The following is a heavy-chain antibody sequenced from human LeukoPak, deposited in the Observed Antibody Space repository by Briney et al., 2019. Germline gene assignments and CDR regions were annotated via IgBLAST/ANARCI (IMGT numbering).Heavy chain of an antibody. Sequence: GGSLRLSCAASGFTFSSYAMNWFRQAPGKGLEWVSTINGSGAYTYYADSVKGRFTISRDNSENTLYLQMNSLRAEDTAVYYCAKYFASGSYYKLTNWGKGTLVTVS. CDR1: GFTFSSYA. V-gene: IGHV3-23*01. D-gene: IGHD3-10*01. J-gene: IGHJ4*02. CDR3: AKYFASGSYYKLTN. CDR2: INGSGAYT.